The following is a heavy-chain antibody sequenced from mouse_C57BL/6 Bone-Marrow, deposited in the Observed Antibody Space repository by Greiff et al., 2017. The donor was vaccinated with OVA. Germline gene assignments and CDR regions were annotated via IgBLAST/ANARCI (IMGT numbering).Heavy chain of an antibody. CDR1: GFNIKDDY. Sequence: EVQLQQSGAELVRPGASVKLSCTASGFNIKDDYMHWVKQRPEQGLEWIGLIDPENGDTEYASKFQGKATITADTTSNTAYLQLSSLTSEDTAVYYCTTWLLLDYWGQGTTRTVSS. CDR3: TTWLLLDY. V-gene: IGHV14-4*01. D-gene: IGHD2-3*01. J-gene: IGHJ2*01. CDR2: IDPENGDT.